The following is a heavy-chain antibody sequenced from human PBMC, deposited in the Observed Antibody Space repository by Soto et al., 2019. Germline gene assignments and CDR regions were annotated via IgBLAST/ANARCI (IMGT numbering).Heavy chain of an antibody. CDR3: TTLYDSSGYYDYYYYGMDV. Sequence: GGSLRLSCAASGFTFSNAWMNWVRQAPGKGLEWVGRIKSKTDGGTTDYAAPVKGRFTISRDDSKNTLYLQMNSLKTEDTAVYYCTTLYDSSGYYDYYYYGMDVWGQGTTVTVSS. J-gene: IGHJ6*02. CDR1: GFTFSNAW. D-gene: IGHD3-22*01. V-gene: IGHV3-15*07. CDR2: IKSKTDGGTT.